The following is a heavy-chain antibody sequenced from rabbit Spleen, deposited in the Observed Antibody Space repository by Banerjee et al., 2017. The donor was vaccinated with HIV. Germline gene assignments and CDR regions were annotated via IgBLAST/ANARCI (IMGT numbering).Heavy chain of an antibody. CDR1: GSDISSNW. V-gene: IGHV1S45*01. Sequence: QEQPVESGGGLVQPGGSLKLTCTASGSDISSNWMCWVRQAPGKGLEWIGCIVTGSGNTYYASWAKGRFTISKTSSTTVTLQMTSLTGADTATYFCARDYNLWGQGTLVTVS. CDR2: IVTGSGNT. CDR3: ARDYNL. J-gene: IGHJ4*01.